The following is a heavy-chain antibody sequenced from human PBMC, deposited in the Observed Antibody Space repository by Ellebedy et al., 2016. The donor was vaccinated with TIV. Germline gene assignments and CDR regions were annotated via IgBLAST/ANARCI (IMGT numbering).Heavy chain of an antibody. Sequence: SETLSLTCAVSGYSISSGSYWGWIRQPPGKGLEWIGSIYHSGSTYYNPSLKRRVTISMDTSRNQFSLRLTSATAADTAVYYCASGNSYEGMDVWGQGTTVTVSS. D-gene: IGHD5-18*01. CDR1: GYSISSGSY. V-gene: IGHV4-38-2*01. CDR2: IYHSGST. CDR3: ASGNSYEGMDV. J-gene: IGHJ6*02.